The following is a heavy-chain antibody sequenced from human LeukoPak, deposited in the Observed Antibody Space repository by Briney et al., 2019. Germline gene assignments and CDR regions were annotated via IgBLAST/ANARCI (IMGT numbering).Heavy chain of an antibody. CDR3: SRESGAFSPFGY. CDR2: ISLSGVT. D-gene: IGHD1-26*01. CDR1: GGSISSTNW. J-gene: IGHJ4*02. Sequence: SETLSLTCGVSGGSISSTNWWSWVRQPPGQGLEWIGEISLSGVTNYNPSLKSRVTMSLDRSKNHLSLALTSVTAADTAVYYCSRESGAFSPFGYWGQGTLVTVSS. V-gene: IGHV4-4*02.